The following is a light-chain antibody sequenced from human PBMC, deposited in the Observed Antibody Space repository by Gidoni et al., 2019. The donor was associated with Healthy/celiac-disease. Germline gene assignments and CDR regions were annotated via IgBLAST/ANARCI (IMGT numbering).Light chain of an antibody. CDR1: QGISTY. J-gene: IGKJ5*01. CDR3: QQLNSVPIT. V-gene: IGKV1-9*01. CDR2: AAS. Sequence: DIQLTQSPSFLSASVGDRVTITCRASQGISTYLAWYQQKPGKAPRFLIYAASTLQSGVPSRFSGSGSGTEFTLTISSLQPEDFATYYCQQLNSVPITFGQGTRLEIK.